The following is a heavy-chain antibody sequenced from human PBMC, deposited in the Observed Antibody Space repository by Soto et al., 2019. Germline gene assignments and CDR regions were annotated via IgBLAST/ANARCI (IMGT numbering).Heavy chain of an antibody. CDR2: LSHDGSNK. CDR3: AKDQAGDYFDY. Sequence: GGSLRLSCAASGFIFSAFGIHWVRQAPGKGLEWVAFLSHDGSNKYYADSVRGRFTISRDNSKNTLYLQMNSLRAEDTAVYYCAKDQAGDYFDYSGQGTLVTVYS. V-gene: IGHV3-30*18. D-gene: IGHD6-19*01. J-gene: IGHJ4*02. CDR1: GFIFSAFG.